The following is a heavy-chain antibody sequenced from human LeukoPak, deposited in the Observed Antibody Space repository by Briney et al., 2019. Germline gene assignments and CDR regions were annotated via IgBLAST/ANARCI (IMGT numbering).Heavy chain of an antibody. D-gene: IGHD1-26*01. V-gene: IGHV3-30*02. CDR2: IRYDGSNK. Sequence: GGSLRLSCAASGFTFSSYGMHWVRQAPGKGLEWVAFIRYDGSNKYYADSVKGRFTISRDNSRNTLYLQMNSLRAEDTAVYYCAKDLVGATDYWGQGTLVTVSS. CDR3: AKDLVGATDY. J-gene: IGHJ4*02. CDR1: GFTFSSYG.